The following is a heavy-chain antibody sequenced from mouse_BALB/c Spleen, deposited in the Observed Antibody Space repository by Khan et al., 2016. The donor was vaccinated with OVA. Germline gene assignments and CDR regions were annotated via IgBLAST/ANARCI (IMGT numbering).Heavy chain of an antibody. CDR2: ISYDGSH. CDR1: GYSITGGYS. D-gene: IGHD1-1*01. Sequence: EVQLQESGPGLVKPSQSLSLTCSVTGYSITGGYSWSWIRQFPGNKLEWMGYISYDGSHNYNPSLKNRISITRDTSKNQFFLKLNSVTTEDTATYYCARGGVVVPYWYFDVWGAGTTVTVAS. J-gene: IGHJ1*01. V-gene: IGHV3-6*02. CDR3: ARGGVVVPYWYFDV.